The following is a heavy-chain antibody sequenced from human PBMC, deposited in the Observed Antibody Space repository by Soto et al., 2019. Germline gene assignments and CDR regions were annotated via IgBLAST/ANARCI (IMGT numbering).Heavy chain of an antibody. D-gene: IGHD5-12*01. CDR1: GGSISSYY. CDR2: IYYSGST. CDR3: ARDASGYGDFDY. Sequence: PSETLSLTCTVSGGSISSYYWSWIRQPPGKGLEWIGYIYYSGSTNYNPSLKSRVTISVDTSKNQFSLKLSSVTAADTAVYYCARDASGYGDFDYWGQGTLVTVSS. J-gene: IGHJ4*02. V-gene: IGHV4-59*01.